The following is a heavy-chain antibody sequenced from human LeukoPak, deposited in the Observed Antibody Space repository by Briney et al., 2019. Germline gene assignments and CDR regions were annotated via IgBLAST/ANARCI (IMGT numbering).Heavy chain of an antibody. Sequence: GGSLRLSCAASGFTFSSYSMNWVRQAPGKGLEWVSYISSSSSTIYYADSVKGRFTISRDNAKNLLYLQMNSLRAEDTAVYYCARELDFGVVWTGVRFDPWGQGTLVTVSS. D-gene: IGHD3-3*01. V-gene: IGHV3-48*01. CDR3: ARELDFGVVWTGVRFDP. J-gene: IGHJ5*02. CDR1: GFTFSSYS. CDR2: ISSSSSTI.